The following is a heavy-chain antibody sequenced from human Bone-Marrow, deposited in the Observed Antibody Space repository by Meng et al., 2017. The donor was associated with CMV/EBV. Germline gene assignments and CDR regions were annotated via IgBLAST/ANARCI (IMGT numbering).Heavy chain of an antibody. CDR2: INWNGGRA. J-gene: IGHJ6*02. V-gene: IGHV3-20*04. CDR3: ARGLRGGYYYYGMDV. D-gene: IGHD4-17*01. CDR1: GFTFEDYG. Sequence: GESLKISCAASGFTFEDYGMSWVRQGPGKGLEWVSGINWNGGRAGYADSVKGRFTISRDNAKNSLYLQMNSLRAEDTALYYCARGLRGGYYYYGMDVWGQGTTVTVSS.